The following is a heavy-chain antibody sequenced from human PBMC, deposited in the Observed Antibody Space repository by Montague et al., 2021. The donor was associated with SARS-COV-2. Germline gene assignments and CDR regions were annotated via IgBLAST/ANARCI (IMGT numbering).Heavy chain of an antibody. CDR1: GFSLTTSGMG. V-gene: IGHV2-5*01. CDR2: MYWNDDK. D-gene: IGHD2-15*01. Sequence: PALVTPTQTLTLTCNFSGFSLTTSGMGVGWMRQSPGKALEWLALMYWNDDKRYSPSLKTRLTLTKDTSKNQVVLTMTNMDPVDTATYYCIQRVLVAVGPYYFDHWGQGTLVTVSS. CDR3: IQRVLVAVGPYYFDH. J-gene: IGHJ4*02.